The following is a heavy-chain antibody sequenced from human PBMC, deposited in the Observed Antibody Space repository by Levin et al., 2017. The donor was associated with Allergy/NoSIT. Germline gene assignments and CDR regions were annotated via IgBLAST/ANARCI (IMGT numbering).Heavy chain of an antibody. CDR3: ASPEGDSGSDRFYNYAMDV. D-gene: IGHD1-26*01. CDR1: GFSFNTYY. Sequence: ASVKVSCKASGFSFNTYYIHWVRQAPGQGLEWMGILNPSGDSTYYAQNFEGRVAMTRDPSTSTVYMELSSLRSADTAVYYCASPEGDSGSDRFYNYAMDVWGQGTTVTVSS. J-gene: IGHJ6*02. CDR2: LNPSGDST. V-gene: IGHV1-46*02.